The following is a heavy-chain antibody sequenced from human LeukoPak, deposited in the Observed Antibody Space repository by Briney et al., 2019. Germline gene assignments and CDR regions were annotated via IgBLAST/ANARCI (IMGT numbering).Heavy chain of an antibody. Sequence: GPSVNVSCKPSGGTFTTFGTSWVRHAPGQGLDWMGRIIPILGIANYAQKFQGRVTITADKSTSTAYMELSSLRSEDTAVYYCARGHQPGDSRDGYNSDAFDIWGQGTMVTVSS. CDR2: IIPILGIA. J-gene: IGHJ3*02. CDR3: ARGHQPGDSRDGYNSDAFDI. CDR1: GGTFTTFG. V-gene: IGHV1-69*04. D-gene: IGHD5-24*01.